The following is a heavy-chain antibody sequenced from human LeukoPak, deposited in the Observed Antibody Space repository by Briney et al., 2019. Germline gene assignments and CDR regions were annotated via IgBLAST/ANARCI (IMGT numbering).Heavy chain of an antibody. CDR3: ARVEDYDILTGFDY. CDR2: IKQDGSEK. J-gene: IGHJ4*02. V-gene: IGHV3-7*01. D-gene: IGHD3-9*01. Sequence: PGGSLRLSCAVSGFTFRNHWMSWVRQAPGKGLEWVANIKQDGSEKYYVDSVKGRFIISRDNAKNSLYLQMNSLRAEDTAVHHCARVEDYDILTGFDYWGQGTLVTVSS. CDR1: GFTFRNHW.